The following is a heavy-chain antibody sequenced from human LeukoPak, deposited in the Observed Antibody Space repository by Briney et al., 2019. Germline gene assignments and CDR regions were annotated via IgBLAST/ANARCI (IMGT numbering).Heavy chain of an antibody. CDR1: GGSISSSDYY. D-gene: IGHD2/OR15-2a*01. J-gene: IGHJ4*02. CDR3: ARCPNVNFDY. CDR2: IYYTGST. V-gene: IGHV4-39*01. Sequence: SETLSLTCTVSGGSISSSDYYWGWIRQPPGKGLEWIGSIYYTGSTYYNPSLKSRVTISVDTSKNQFSLKLSSVTAADTAVYYCARCPNVNFDYWGQGTLVTVSS.